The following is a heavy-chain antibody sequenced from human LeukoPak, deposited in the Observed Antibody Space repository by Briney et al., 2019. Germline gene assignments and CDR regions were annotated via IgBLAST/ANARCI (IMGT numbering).Heavy chain of an antibody. CDR3: ARGDPLDY. CDR2: INHSGST. J-gene: IGHJ4*02. V-gene: IGHV4-34*01. CDR1: GGSFSGYY. Sequence: XCXVYGGSFSGYYWSWIRQPPGKGLEWIGEINHSGSTNYNPSLKSRVTISVDTSKNQFSLKLSSVTAPDTAVYYCARGDPLDYWGQGTLVTVSS.